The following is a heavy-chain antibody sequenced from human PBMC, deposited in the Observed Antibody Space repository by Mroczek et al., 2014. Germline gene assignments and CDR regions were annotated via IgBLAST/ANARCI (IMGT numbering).Heavy chain of an antibody. D-gene: IGHD2-2*01. CDR2: ISYDGSNK. V-gene: IGHV3-30-3*01. J-gene: IGHJ4*02. Sequence: QVQLVQSGGGVVQPGRSLRLSCAASGFTFSSYAMHWVRQAPGKGLEWVAVISYDGSNKYYADSVKGRFTISRDNSKNTLYLQMNSLRAEDTAVYYCARDLTYIVVVPAAPDYWGQGTLVTVSS. CDR1: GFTFSSYA. CDR3: ARDLTYIVVVPAAPDY.